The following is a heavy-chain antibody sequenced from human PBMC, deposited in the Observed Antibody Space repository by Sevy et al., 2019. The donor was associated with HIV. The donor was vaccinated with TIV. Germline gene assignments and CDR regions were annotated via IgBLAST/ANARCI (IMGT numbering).Heavy chain of an antibody. J-gene: IGHJ4*02. V-gene: IGHV3-23*01. D-gene: IGHD3-22*01. Sequence: GGSLRLSCAASRFTFSTYDMSWVRQAPGKGLEWVSAITGSGGTTYYVDSVRGRFTISRDNSKSTLFLQMNSLTAEDTAVYYCAKEAPGYNYDTSGSFDYWGQGILVTVSS. CDR2: ITGSGGTT. CDR1: RFTFSTYD. CDR3: AKEAPGYNYDTSGSFDY.